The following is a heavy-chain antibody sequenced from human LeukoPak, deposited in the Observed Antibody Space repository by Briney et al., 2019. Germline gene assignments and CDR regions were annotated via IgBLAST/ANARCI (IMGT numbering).Heavy chain of an antibody. V-gene: IGHV4-34*01. Sequence: SETLSLTCAVYGGSFSGYYWSWIRQPPGKGLEWIGEINHSGSTNYNPSLKSRVTISVDTSKNQFSLKLSSVTAADTAVYYCARGRSPDYWGQGTLVTVSS. CDR2: INHSGST. J-gene: IGHJ4*02. CDR1: GGSFSGYY. CDR3: ARGRSPDY.